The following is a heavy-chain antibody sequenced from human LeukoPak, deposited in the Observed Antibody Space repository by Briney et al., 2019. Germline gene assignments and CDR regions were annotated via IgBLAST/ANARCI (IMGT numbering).Heavy chain of an antibody. D-gene: IGHD1-1*01. CDR1: GFTYSSYA. CDR3: AKGSSPITTATYFDY. J-gene: IGHJ4*02. CDR2: ISGSGGRA. V-gene: IGHV3-23*01. Sequence: GGSLRLSCAASGFTYSSYAMNWVRQAPGKGLEWVSGISGSGGRAYYADSVKGRFISSRDNSKNTLYLQMNSLRAEDTAVYYCAKGSSPITTATYFDYWGLGTLVTVSS.